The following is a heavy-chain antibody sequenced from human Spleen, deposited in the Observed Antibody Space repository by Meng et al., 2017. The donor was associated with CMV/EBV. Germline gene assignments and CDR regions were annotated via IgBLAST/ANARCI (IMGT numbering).Heavy chain of an antibody. CDR2: ISSGDTI. CDR3: ARDGANFYDSSGYYSRSGFDY. Sequence: GESLKISCAASGLTFSSYGMSWVRQAPGKGLEWISFISSGDTIYYADSVKGRFTISRDNAKNSLYLQMNSLRAEDTAVYYCARDGANFYDSSGYYSRSGFDYWGQGTLVTVSS. J-gene: IGHJ4*02. V-gene: IGHV3-48*04. D-gene: IGHD3-22*01. CDR1: GLTFSSYG.